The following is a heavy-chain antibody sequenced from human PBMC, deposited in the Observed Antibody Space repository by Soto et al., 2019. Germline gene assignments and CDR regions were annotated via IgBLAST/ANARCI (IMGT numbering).Heavy chain of an antibody. CDR3: ARDLVMEWSKYYYYGMDV. V-gene: IGHV1-3*01. CDR2: INGGNGNT. CDR1: GYTFTSYA. Sequence: ASVKVSCKASGYTFTSYAMHWVRQAPGQRLEWMGWINGGNGNTKYSQKFQGRVTITRETSASTAYMELRSLRSEDTAVYYCARDLVMEWSKYYYYGMDVWGQGTTVTVSS. D-gene: IGHD3-3*01. J-gene: IGHJ6*02.